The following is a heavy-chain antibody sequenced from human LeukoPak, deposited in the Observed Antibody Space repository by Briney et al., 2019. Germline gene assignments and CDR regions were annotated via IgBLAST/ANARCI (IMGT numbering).Heavy chain of an antibody. V-gene: IGHV3-30*03. D-gene: IGHD1-26*01. CDR3: ASWRSGSHSTDWDY. CDR1: GFTFSSYG. CDR2: ISYDGSNK. J-gene: IGHJ4*02. Sequence: GRSLRLSCAASGFTFSSYGMHWVRQAPGKGLEWVAVISYDGSNKYYADSVKGRFTISRDNAKNTLYLQMNSLRAEDTAVYYCASWRSGSHSTDWDYWGQGTLVTVSS.